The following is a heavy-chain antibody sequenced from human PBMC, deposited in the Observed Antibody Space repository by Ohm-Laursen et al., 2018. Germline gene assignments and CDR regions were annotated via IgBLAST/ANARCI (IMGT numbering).Heavy chain of an antibody. CDR1: GISFANEW. J-gene: IGHJ4*02. V-gene: IGHV3-15*01. CDR2: IKSKIHGGAA. CDR3: TTDHDY. Sequence: SLRLSCAASGISFANEWMSWARQAPGKGLEWVGHIKSKIHGGAADYAAPVKGRFTITRDDSKDTVYLQMSSLKIEDTAVYYCTTDHDYWGQGTLVTVSS.